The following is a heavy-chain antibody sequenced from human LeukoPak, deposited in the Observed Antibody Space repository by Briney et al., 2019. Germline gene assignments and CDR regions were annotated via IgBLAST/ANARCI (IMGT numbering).Heavy chain of an antibody. CDR1: GYSFTSYW. Sequence: PGESLKISCQGFGYSFTSYWIGWVRQMPGKGLEWMGIIYPVVYDTSYRPPFQGQVTISADKSISTAYLQWSSLKASDTAMYYCARSVTTGYMAVWGKGTTVTVSS. J-gene: IGHJ6*03. D-gene: IGHD4-11*01. CDR3: ARSVTTGYMAV. V-gene: IGHV5-51*01. CDR2: IYPVVYDT.